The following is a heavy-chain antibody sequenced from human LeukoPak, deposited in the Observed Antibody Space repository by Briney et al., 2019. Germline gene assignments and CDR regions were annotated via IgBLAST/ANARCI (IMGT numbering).Heavy chain of an antibody. D-gene: IGHD3-22*01. CDR3: AKAVEDYYDSSGYTTFDY. V-gene: IGHV3-23*01. J-gene: IGHJ4*02. Sequence: PGGSLRLSCAASGFTFSSYGMSWVRQAPGKGLEWVSAISGSGGSTYYADSVKGRFTISRDNSKNTLYLQMNSLRAEDTAVYYCAKAVEDYYDSSGYTTFDYWGQGTLVTVSS. CDR2: ISGSGGST. CDR1: GFTFSSYG.